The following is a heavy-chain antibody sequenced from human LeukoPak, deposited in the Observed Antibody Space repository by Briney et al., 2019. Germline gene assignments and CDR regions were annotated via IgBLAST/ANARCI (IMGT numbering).Heavy chain of an antibody. V-gene: IGHV3-21*06. J-gene: IGHJ4*02. CDR3: ARDTAVSDFDY. CDR1: GFTFNNYI. D-gene: IGHD4-23*01. CDR2: ISSSSDYI. Sequence: GGSLRLSCAASGFTFNNYIMNWVRQAPGKGLEWVSSISSSSDYIYYADSVKGRFTISRDNAKNSLYLQMNSLRVEDTAVYYCARDTAVSDFDYWGRGTLVTVSS.